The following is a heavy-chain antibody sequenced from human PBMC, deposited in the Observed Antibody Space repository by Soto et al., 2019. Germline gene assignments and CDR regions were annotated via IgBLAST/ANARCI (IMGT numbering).Heavy chain of an antibody. J-gene: IGHJ6*02. Sequence: QVQLVQSETEVKEPGASVSLSCKASGYTFTTYYIHWVRQAPGQGLEWMGKINPSGGSTTYAQNFQGRVTMTRDTSTSTVYMDLNSLRSDDMAVYYCARATSAGNGRRVDVWGQGTTVTVSS. V-gene: IGHV1-46*01. CDR2: INPSGGST. CDR3: ARATSAGNGRRVDV. CDR1: GYTFTTYY. D-gene: IGHD6-13*01.